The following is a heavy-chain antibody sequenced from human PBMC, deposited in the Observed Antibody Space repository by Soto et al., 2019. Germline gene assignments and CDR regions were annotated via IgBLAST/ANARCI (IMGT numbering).Heavy chain of an antibody. J-gene: IGHJ4*02. V-gene: IGHV1-69*01. CDR1: GGTFSRHS. Sequence: QVQMVQSGAEVKKPGSSARVSCKVSGGTFSRHSISWVRQAPGQGLEWMGGIIPIFDATQYAQKFQGRLTITADESTTTFHMDLSGLRPEDPAICSGARDLTSVRGSWGQGTLVTVS. CDR2: IIPIFDAT. CDR3: ARDLTSVRGS. D-gene: IGHD3-10*01.